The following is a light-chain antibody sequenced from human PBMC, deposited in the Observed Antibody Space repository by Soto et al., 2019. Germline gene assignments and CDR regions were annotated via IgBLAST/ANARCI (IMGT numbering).Light chain of an antibody. CDR1: SSNIGDNY. Sequence: QSVLTQPPSVSAAPGQKVTISCSGSSSNIGDNYISWFQQFPGTAPKLLIYENDKRPSGIPDRFSASKTGTSGTLVITGLQTGDEADYYCGTWDSSLLAVLFGGGTMLTVL. V-gene: IGLV1-51*01. CDR3: GTWDSSLLAVL. CDR2: END. J-gene: IGLJ2*01.